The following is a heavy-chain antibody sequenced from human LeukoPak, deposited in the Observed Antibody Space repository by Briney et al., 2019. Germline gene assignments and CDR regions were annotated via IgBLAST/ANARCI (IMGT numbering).Heavy chain of an antibody. CDR3: AKGQGIAAAAPDDY. CDR1: GFTFSSYG. V-gene: IGHV3-30*18. J-gene: IGHJ4*02. Sequence: GRSLRLSCAASGFTFSSYGMHWVRQAPGKGLEWVAVISYDGSNKYYADSVKGRFTISRDNSKNTLYLQMNSLRAEDTAVYYCAKGQGIAAAAPDDYWGQGTLVTVSS. D-gene: IGHD6-13*01. CDR2: ISYDGSNK.